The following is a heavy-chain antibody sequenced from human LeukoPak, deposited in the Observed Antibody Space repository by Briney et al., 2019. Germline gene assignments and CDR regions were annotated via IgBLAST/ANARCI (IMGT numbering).Heavy chain of an antibody. CDR1: GFTFSSYW. CDR2: IKQDGSEK. V-gene: IGHV3-7*01. Sequence: GGSLRLSCTASGFTFSSYWMTWVRQAPGKGLEWLANIKQDGSEKKYVDSVKGRFTISRDNARNSIYLQMSSLRAEDTAVYYCARDFFSNDYDQWGQGTLVTVSS. J-gene: IGHJ5*02. D-gene: IGHD2-8*01. CDR3: ARDFFSNDYDQ.